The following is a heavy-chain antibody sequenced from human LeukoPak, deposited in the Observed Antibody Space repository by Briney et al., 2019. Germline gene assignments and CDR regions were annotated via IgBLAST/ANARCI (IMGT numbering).Heavy chain of an antibody. J-gene: IGHJ4*02. D-gene: IGHD1-26*01. CDR2: IGDTT. Sequence: PGGSLRLSCAASGFTFSIYAMSWVRQAPVKGLEWVSAIGDTTYYADSVEGRFTISRDNSKNTLYLQMNSLRAEDAAIYYCAKAFALVGANFFDYWGQGTLVTVSS. V-gene: IGHV3-23*01. CDR3: AKAFALVGANFFDY. CDR1: GFTFSIYA.